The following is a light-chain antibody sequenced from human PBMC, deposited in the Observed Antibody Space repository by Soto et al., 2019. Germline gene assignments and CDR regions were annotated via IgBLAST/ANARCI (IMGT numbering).Light chain of an antibody. CDR2: GAS. CDR3: QRYGTSTT. J-gene: IGKJ1*01. Sequence: EIVLTQSPGTLSLSPGQRATLSCWASQSISSSYLAWYQQKPGQAPRLLIYGASSRATGIPVRFSGSGSGTDFTLTISRLEPEDFAVYYCQRYGTSTTFGQGTKVDIK. CDR1: QSISSSY. V-gene: IGKV3-20*01.